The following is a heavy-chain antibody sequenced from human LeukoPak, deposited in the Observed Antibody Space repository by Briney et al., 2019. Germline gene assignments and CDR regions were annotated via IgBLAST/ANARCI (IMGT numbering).Heavy chain of an antibody. CDR2: IYSGGTT. Sequence: GGSLRLSCAVSGFTVSGNYMSWVRQAPGKGLEWVSLIYSGGTTYYADSVKGRFTISRDNSKNTLYLQMNSLRAEDTAVYYCARDLYRIVVVPHYFDYWGQGTLVTVSS. V-gene: IGHV3-53*01. CDR1: GFTVSGNY. D-gene: IGHD3-22*01. J-gene: IGHJ4*02. CDR3: ARDLYRIVVVPHYFDY.